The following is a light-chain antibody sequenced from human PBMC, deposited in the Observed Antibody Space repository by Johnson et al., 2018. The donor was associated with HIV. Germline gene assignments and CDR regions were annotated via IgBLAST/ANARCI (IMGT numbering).Light chain of an antibody. V-gene: IGLV1-51*01. CDR2: DNN. Sequence: QSVLTQPPSVSAAPGQRVTRSYSGSSSNIGNNFVSWFRQLPLRAPKVLIYDNNERPSGIPDRFSGSKSGTSATLGITGLQTGDEADYYCGTWVSSRSAYVFGTGTTVTVL. CDR1: SSNIGNNF. J-gene: IGLJ1*01. CDR3: GTWVSSRSAYV.